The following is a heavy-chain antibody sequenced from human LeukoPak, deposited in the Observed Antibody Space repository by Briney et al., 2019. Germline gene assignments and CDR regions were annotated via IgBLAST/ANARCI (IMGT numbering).Heavy chain of an antibody. CDR3: ARDTIGIGLRLGEYTDY. V-gene: IGHV4-34*01. Sequence: SETLSLTCAVYGGSFSGYYWSWIRQPPGKGLEWIGEINHSGSTNYNPSLKSRVTISIDTSKTQFFLKLSSVTAADTAVYYCARDTIGIGLRLGEYTDYWGQGTLVTVSS. J-gene: IGHJ4*02. CDR2: INHSGST. D-gene: IGHD3-16*01. CDR1: GGSFSGYY.